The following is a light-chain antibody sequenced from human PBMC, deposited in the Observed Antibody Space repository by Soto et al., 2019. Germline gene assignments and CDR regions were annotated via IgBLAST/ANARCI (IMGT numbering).Light chain of an antibody. J-gene: IGKJ1*01. CDR2: GAS. CDR3: QQYGSSRK. Sequence: EIVLTQSPGTLSLSPGERATLSCRASQRVSSSYVAWYQQKPGQAPRLRIYGASSRATGIPDRFSGSGSGTDFTLTISTLEPEDFQVYYCQQYGSSRKFGQGTKVDIK. CDR1: QRVSSSY. V-gene: IGKV3-20*01.